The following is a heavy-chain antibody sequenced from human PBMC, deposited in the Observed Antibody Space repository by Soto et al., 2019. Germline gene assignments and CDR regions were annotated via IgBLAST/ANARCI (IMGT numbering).Heavy chain of an antibody. D-gene: IGHD6-19*01. CDR3: VRDRSGTY. Sequence: EVQLVESGGGVVQPGGSLRLSCAASGFTFSNYWMFWVRQLPGKGLVWVSRINPDGSITNYADSVKGRFTISRDNAENTLYLKMSSLRVEDTAVYYCVRDRSGTYWGQGTLVTVSS. CDR1: GFTFSNYW. CDR2: INPDGSIT. V-gene: IGHV3-74*01. J-gene: IGHJ4*02.